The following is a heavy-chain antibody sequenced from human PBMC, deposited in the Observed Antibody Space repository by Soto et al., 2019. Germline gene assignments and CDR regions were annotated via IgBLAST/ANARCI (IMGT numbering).Heavy chain of an antibody. Sequence: QVQLQQWGAGLLKPWETLSLTCAVYGGSFSGYYWTWIRQPPGTGLEGIGEINHSGSTNYNPSLKSRVSTSLDPPRHQFYLKLTSVTAADTAVYYCARDKITGLFDYWGQGTLLTVSS. CDR2: INHSGST. J-gene: IGHJ4*02. V-gene: IGHV4-34*01. CDR3: ARDKITGLFDY. CDR1: GGSFSGYY. D-gene: IGHD2-8*02.